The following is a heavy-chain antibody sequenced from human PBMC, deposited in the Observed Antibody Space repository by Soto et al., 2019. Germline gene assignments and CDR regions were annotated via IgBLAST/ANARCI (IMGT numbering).Heavy chain of an antibody. CDR2: ISYDGSNK. CDR3: AHCSGGGACCFDY. CDR1: GFTFSAYG. V-gene: IGHV3-30*03. J-gene: IGHJ4*02. Sequence: QVQLVESGGGVVQPGRSLRLSCAASGFTFSAYGIHWVRQAPGKGLEWVAVISYDGSNKYYADSVKGRFTISRDNSKNTLYLQMNTLRADDTAVYYCAHCSGGGACCFDYWGQGTLVTVSS. D-gene: IGHD2-21*02.